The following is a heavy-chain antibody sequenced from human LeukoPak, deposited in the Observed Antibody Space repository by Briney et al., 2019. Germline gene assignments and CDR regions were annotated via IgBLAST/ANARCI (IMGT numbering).Heavy chain of an antibody. D-gene: IGHD2-21*02. CDR2: ISVINSGNT. J-gene: IGHJ3*02. CDR1: GYTFSSYG. V-gene: IGHV1-18*01. Sequence: GASVKVSCKASGYTFSSYGINWVRQAPGQGLEWMGSISVINSGNTRYAQNFQGRLTMTTDTSTTTAYMELRSLRSDDTAVYYCSREFPFCGADCFPGVFDIWGQGTMVTVS. CDR3: SREFPFCGADCFPGVFDI.